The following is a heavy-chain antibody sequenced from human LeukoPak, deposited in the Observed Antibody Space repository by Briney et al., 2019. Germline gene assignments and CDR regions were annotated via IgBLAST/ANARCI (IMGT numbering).Heavy chain of an antibody. Sequence: SVKVSFTASGGTFSSYAISWVRQAPGQGLEWMGGIIPIFGTANYAQKFQGRVTITADESTSTAYMELSSLRSEDTAVYYCARGSYYYDSSGYLRYYYYYGMDVWGQGTTVTVSS. V-gene: IGHV1-69*13. CDR3: ARGSYYYDSSGYLRYYYYYGMDV. CDR2: IIPIFGTA. J-gene: IGHJ6*02. D-gene: IGHD3-22*01. CDR1: GGTFSSYA.